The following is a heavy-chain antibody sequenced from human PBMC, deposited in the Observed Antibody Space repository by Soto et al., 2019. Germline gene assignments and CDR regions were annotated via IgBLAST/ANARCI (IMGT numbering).Heavy chain of an antibody. V-gene: IGHV3-11*06. CDR1: GFTFTDYY. CDR2: ISSSSDYI. CDR3: AREVSGAYDY. J-gene: IGHJ4*02. Sequence: QVQLVESGGGLVKPEGSLRLSCAASGFTFTDYYMSWIRQAPGKGLEWLSYISSSSDYITYADSVRGRFTISRDNAKNSLYLQMHSLRAEDTAVYYCAREVSGAYDYWGQGTVVTVSS. D-gene: IGHD1-26*01.